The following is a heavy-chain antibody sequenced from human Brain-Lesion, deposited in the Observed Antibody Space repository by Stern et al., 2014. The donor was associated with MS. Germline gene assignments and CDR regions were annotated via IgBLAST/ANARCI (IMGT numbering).Heavy chain of an antibody. CDR2: IYHSGGT. CDR1: GGSISSSNW. J-gene: IGHJ3*02. D-gene: IGHD1-14*01. Sequence: VQLVESGPGLVKPSGTLSLTCAVSGGSISSSNWWSWVRQSPGNGLEWIGEIYHSGGTKYSPSFESRVIISVDKSKNQFSLKLSYVTAADTAVYYCARELPDLNAFDIWGQGTMVTVSS. CDR3: ARELPDLNAFDI. V-gene: IGHV4-4*02.